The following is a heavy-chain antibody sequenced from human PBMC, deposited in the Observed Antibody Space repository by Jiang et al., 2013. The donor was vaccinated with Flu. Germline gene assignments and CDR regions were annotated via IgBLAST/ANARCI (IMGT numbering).Heavy chain of an antibody. CDR3: ARNADYDFWSGPTPIFDY. J-gene: IGHJ4*02. CDR2: LTPRGGT. CDR1: GDSIGTYH. D-gene: IGHD3-3*01. Sequence: LLKPSETLSLTCSVSGDSIGTYHWNWVRQAAGGRLEWIGRLTPRGGTDINPSVEGRVTLSTDTVKNHFSLKLSSVTAADTAVYYCARNADYDFWSGPTPIFDYWGQGTLVTVSS. V-gene: IGHV4-59*10.